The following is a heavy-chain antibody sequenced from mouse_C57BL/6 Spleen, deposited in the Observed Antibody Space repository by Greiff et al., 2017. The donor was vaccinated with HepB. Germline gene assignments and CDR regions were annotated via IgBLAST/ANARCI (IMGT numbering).Heavy chain of an antibody. J-gene: IGHJ3*01. CDR3: TSFYYYGSPFAY. V-gene: IGHV6-3*01. Sequence: EVQLQESGGGLVQPGGSMKLSCVASGFTFSNYWMNWVRQSPEKGLEWVAQIRLKSDNYATHYAESVKGRFTISRDDSKSSVYLQMNNLRAEDTGIYYCTSFYYYGSPFAYWGQGTLVTVSA. CDR2: IRLKSDNYAT. D-gene: IGHD1-1*01. CDR1: GFTFSNYW.